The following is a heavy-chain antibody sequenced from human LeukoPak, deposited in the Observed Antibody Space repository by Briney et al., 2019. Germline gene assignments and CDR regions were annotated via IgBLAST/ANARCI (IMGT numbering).Heavy chain of an antibody. CDR2: IRQDGSEK. Sequence: GGSLRLSCETSGFSFSTYWTSWVRQAPGKGLEWVANIRQDGSEKYYADSVKGRFTISRDIAKQSVFLQMNSLRAEDTALYYCARLSAMVRGPEDIFYFEYWGLGTLVTVSS. J-gene: IGHJ4*02. V-gene: IGHV3-7*01. CDR1: GFSFSTYW. CDR3: ARLSAMVRGPEDIFYFEY. D-gene: IGHD3-10*01.